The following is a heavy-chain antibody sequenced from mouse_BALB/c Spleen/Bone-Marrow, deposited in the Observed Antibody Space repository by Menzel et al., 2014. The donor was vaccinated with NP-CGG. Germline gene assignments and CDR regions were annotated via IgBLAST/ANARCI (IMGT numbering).Heavy chain of an antibody. CDR1: GFTFSNYG. CDR2: INGNGGST. V-gene: IGHV5-6-3*01. Sequence: EVQVVESGGGLVQPGGSLKLSCAASGFTFSNYGMSWVRQTPDKRLELVATINGNGGSTYYPDSVKGRFTISRDTAKNTLYLQMSSLKSEETAMYYCVRGNYGNYVDYFDFWGQGTTLTASS. J-gene: IGHJ2*01. CDR3: VRGNYGNYVDYFDF. D-gene: IGHD2-1*01.